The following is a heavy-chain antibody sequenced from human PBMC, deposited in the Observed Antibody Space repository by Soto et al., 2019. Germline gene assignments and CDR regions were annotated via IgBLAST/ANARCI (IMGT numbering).Heavy chain of an antibody. CDR3: ARGMGYSY. D-gene: IGHD2-15*01. CDR1: GGSISSYY. CDR2: IYYSGST. V-gene: IGHV4-59*01. Sequence: PSGTLSLTCAVSGGSISSYYWSWIRQPPGKGLEWIGYIYYSGSTNYNPSLKSRVTISVDTSKNQFSLKLSSVTAADTAVYYCARGMGYSYWGKGTLDTVSS. J-gene: IGHJ4*02.